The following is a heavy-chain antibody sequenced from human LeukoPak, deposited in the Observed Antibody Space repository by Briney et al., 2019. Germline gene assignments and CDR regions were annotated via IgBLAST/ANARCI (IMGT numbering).Heavy chain of an antibody. CDR1: GFSLSSSG. D-gene: IGHD3-9*01. CDR3: AKDRDILTGYYGYTTYDY. CDR2: IWYDGSNI. V-gene: IGHV3-33*06. J-gene: IGHJ4*02. Sequence: GQSLRLSCAASGFSLSSSGMHWVRQAPGKGLEWVAFIWYDGSNIYYVDSVRGRFTISRDNSKNTLYLQMHSLRAEDTAVYYCAKDRDILTGYYGYTTYDYWGQGTLVTVSS.